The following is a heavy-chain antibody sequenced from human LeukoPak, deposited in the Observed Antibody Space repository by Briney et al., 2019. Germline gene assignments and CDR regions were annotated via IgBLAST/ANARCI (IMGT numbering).Heavy chain of an antibody. CDR2: IYYGGST. CDR3: ARGPYYYDSSGYLIDY. J-gene: IGHJ4*02. D-gene: IGHD3-22*01. CDR1: GGSISSYY. Sequence: SETLSLTCTVSGGSISSYYWSWIRQPPGKGLEWIGYIYYGGSTNYNPSLKSRVTISVDTSKNQFSLKLSSVTAADTAVYYCARGPYYYDSSGYLIDYWGQGTLVTVSS. V-gene: IGHV4-59*01.